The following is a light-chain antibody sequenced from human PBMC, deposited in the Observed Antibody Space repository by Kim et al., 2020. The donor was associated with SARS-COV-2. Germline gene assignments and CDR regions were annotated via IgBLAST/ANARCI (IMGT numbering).Light chain of an antibody. V-gene: IGLV7-43*01. J-gene: IGLJ3*02. Sequence: GTVPLTGTSSTGQVTSAYYPNCFQQKPGQAPRALIYSTSNKHSWTPARFSGALLGGNAALTLSGVQPEDEAEYYCLLYYGGAQPWVFGGGTQLTVL. CDR1: TGQVTSAYY. CDR2: STS. CDR3: LLYYGGAQPWV.